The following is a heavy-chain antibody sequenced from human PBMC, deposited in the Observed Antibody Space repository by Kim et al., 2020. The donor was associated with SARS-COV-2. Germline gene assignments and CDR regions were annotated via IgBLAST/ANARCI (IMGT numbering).Heavy chain of an antibody. CDR1: GYSISSGYY. CDR2: IYHSGST. D-gene: IGHD3-22*01. V-gene: IGHV4-38-2*02. Sequence: SETLSLTCTVSGYSISSGYYWGWIRQPPGKGLEWIGSIYHSGSTYYNPSLKSRVTISVDTSKNQFSLKLSSVTAADTAVYYCARALREWAVQIMIVVVPKEVDAFDIWGQGTMVTVSS. J-gene: IGHJ3*02. CDR3: ARALREWAVQIMIVVVPKEVDAFDI.